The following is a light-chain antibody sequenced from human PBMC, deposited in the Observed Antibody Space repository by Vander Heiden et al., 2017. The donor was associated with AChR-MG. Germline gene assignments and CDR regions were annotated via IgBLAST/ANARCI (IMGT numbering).Light chain of an antibody. CDR3: QQDDSYPRT. CDR2: AAS. V-gene: IGKV1-8*01. CDR1: QGISSY. J-gene: IGKJ1*01. Sequence: AIRITQSPSSLSASTGDRVTITCRASQGISSYLAWYQQKPGKAPKLLIYAASTLQSGVPSRFSGSGSGTDFTLTISCLQSEDFATYYCQQDDSYPRTFGQWTKVEIK.